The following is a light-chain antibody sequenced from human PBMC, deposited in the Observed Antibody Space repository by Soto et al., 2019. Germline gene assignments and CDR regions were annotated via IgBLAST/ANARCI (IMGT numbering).Light chain of an antibody. CDR1: SSDVGGYNY. CDR3: TSYTSRNTYF. V-gene: IGLV2-14*01. J-gene: IGLJ1*01. Sequence: QSVLTQPASVSAPPGQSITISCTGTSSDVGGYNYVSWYQQHPGKAPKLIIYEVNNRPSGVSNRFSGSKSGNTASLTISGLQPEDEADYYCTSYTSRNTYFFGSGTKLTVL. CDR2: EVN.